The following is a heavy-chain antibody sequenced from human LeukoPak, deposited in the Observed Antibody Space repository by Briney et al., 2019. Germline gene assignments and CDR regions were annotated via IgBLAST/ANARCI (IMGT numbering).Heavy chain of an antibody. D-gene: IGHD2-15*01. CDR2: IYYIGST. V-gene: IGHV4-59*01. CDR3: ARHRGGFDL. Sequence: PSETLSLTCAVYGGSFSGYYWSWIRQPPGKELEWIGYIYYIGSTNYNPSLKSRVTISVDTSKIHFSLKLSSATAADTAAYYCARHRGGFDLWGQGTMVTVSS. J-gene: IGHJ3*01. CDR1: GGSFSGYY.